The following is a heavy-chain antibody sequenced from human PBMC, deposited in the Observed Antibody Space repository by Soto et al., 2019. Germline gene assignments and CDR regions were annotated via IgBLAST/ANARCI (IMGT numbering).Heavy chain of an antibody. V-gene: IGHV1-58*01. CDR2: IVVGSGNT. J-gene: IGHJ3*02. CDR1: GFTFTSSA. Sequence: QMQLVQSGPEVKKPGTSVKVSCKASGFTFTSSAVQWVRQARGQRLEWIGWIVVGSGNTNYAQKFQERVTITRDKSTSTAYMELSSLRSEDTAVYYCAAVMKEGSPVVVVVAATDAFDIWGQGTMVTVSS. CDR3: AAVMKEGSPVVVVVAATDAFDI. D-gene: IGHD2-15*01.